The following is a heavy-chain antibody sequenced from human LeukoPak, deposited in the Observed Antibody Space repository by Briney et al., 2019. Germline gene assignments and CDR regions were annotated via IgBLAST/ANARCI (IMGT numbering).Heavy chain of an antibody. D-gene: IGHD6-6*01. V-gene: IGHV4-38-2*02. CDR1: GYSFSSGYF. Sequence: SETLSLTCTVSGYSFSSGYFWGWIRQPPGRGLEWIGSIYHSGTIHFNPSLKSRVTISVDTSKNQFSLKLSSVTAADTAVYYCARDALLSSYYFDYWARESWSPSPQ. J-gene: IGHJ4*02. CDR3: ARDALLSSYYFDY. CDR2: IYHSGTI.